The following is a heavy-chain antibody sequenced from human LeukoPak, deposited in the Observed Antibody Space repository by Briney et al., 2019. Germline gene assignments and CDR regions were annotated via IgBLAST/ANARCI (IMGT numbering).Heavy chain of an antibody. CDR1: GGSFSGYY. CDR3: ARPRPAGYYDSSGYYNAFDI. J-gene: IGHJ3*02. CDR2: INHSGST. V-gene: IGHV4-34*01. Sequence: SETLSRTCAVYGGSFSGYYWSWIRQPPGKGLEWIGEINHSGSTNYNPSLKSRVTISVDTSKNQFSLKLSSVTAADTAVYYCARPRPAGYYDSSGYYNAFDIWGQGTMVTVSS. D-gene: IGHD3-22*01.